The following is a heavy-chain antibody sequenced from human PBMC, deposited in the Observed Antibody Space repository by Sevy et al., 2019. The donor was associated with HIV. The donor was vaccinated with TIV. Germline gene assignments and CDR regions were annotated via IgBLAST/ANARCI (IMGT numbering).Heavy chain of an antibody. V-gene: IGHV3-48*01. J-gene: IGHJ4*02. D-gene: IGHD3-3*01. Sequence: GGSLRLSCAASGFTFSSYSMNWVRQAPGKGLEWVSYISSSSSTIYYAVSVKGRFTIFRDNAKNSLYLQMNSLRADDTAVYYCARVRFGDYWGQGTLVTVSS. CDR1: GFTFSSYS. CDR3: ARVRFGDY. CDR2: ISSSSSTI.